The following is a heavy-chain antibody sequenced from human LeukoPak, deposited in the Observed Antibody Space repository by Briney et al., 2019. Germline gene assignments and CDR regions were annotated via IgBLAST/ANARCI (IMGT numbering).Heavy chain of an antibody. J-gene: IGHJ4*02. CDR1: GYTFTGYY. CDR3: ARYKLGYCSGGSCSRFGYFDY. V-gene: IGHV1-2*02. CDR2: INPNSGGT. D-gene: IGHD2-15*01. Sequence: ASVKVSCKASGYTFTGYYMHWVRQAPGQGLEWVGWINPNSGGTNYAQKFQGRVTMTRDTSISTAYMELSRLRSDDTAVYYCARYKLGYCSGGSCSRFGYFDYWGQGTLVTVSS.